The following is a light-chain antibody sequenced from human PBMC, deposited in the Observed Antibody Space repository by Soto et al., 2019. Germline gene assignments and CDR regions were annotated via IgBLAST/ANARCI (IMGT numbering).Light chain of an antibody. Sequence: AIQMTQSPSSLSASVGDRVTITCRASQGIRDDLGWYQQKPGKAPKLLIYAASSLQSGVPSRFSGSGSGTDFSLTISSLQPEDFATYYCLQDYNYPRTFGQGTKVEIK. V-gene: IGKV1-6*01. CDR2: AAS. CDR3: LQDYNYPRT. CDR1: QGIRDD. J-gene: IGKJ1*01.